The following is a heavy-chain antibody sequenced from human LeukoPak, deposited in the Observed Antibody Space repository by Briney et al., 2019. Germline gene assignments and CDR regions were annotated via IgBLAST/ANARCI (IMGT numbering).Heavy chain of an antibody. J-gene: IGHJ3*01. Sequence: PSETLSLTCGVSGNSMRGSYYWGWIRQSPGRGLEWIGSVHRTGSTYYKSSLKSRVTMSVNTANNEFYLDLNSVTADDTAVYWRARVCSVDCHDAFDVWGQGTFVTVSS. V-gene: IGHV4-38-2*01. D-gene: IGHD2-15*01. CDR3: ARVCSVDCHDAFDV. CDR2: VHRTGST. CDR1: GNSMRGSYY.